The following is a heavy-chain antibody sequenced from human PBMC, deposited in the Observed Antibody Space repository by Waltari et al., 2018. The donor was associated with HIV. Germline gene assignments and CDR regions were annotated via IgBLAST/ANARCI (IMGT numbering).Heavy chain of an antibody. CDR3: ARGPRYDSSGEPPTRYFDL. D-gene: IGHD3-22*01. V-gene: IGHV4-34*01. CDR1: GGSFSGYY. J-gene: IGHJ2*01. Sequence: QVQLQQWGAGLLKPSETLSLTCAVYGGSFSGYYWSWIRPPPGKVLELTGEINHSGSNNYDPSLKSRVTISVDTSKNRFALRRSAVTAADTAVYYCARGPRYDSSGEPPTRYFDLWGRGTLVTVSS. CDR2: INHSGSN.